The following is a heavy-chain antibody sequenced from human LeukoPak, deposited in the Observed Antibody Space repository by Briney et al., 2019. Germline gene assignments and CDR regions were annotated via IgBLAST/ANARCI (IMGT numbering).Heavy chain of an antibody. J-gene: IGHJ6*03. V-gene: IGHV3-23*01. CDR2: ISGNGGST. D-gene: IGHD2-2*01. CDR1: GFTFNSYA. Sequence: GGSLRLSCAASGFTFNSYAMTWVRQAPGKGLEWVSSISGNGGSTYYTDSVKGRFTISRDNSKNTLYLQMNSLRADDTAAYYCAKDIPVIVVTYYMDVWGKGTTVTVSS. CDR3: AKDIPVIVVTYYMDV.